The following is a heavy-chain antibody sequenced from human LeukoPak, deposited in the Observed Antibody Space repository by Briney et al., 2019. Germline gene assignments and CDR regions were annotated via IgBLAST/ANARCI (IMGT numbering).Heavy chain of an antibody. D-gene: IGHD6-13*01. CDR3: AKSAAATAHSYFDY. CDR1: GFIFGSYA. Sequence: GRSLRLSCVASGFIFGSYAMSWVRQAPGKGLEWVSGVGGRGGNTDYADSVKGRFTVSRDNSKNTLYLQMNSLRAEDTAIYYCAKSAAATAHSYFDYWGQGTLVTVSS. V-gene: IGHV3-23*01. J-gene: IGHJ4*02. CDR2: VGGRGGNT.